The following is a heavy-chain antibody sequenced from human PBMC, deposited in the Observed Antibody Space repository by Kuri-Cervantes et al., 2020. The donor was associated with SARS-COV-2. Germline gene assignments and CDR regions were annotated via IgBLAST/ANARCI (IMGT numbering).Heavy chain of an antibody. V-gene: IGHV4-34*01. CDR1: GGSFSGYY. CDR3: ARDDYDSTGLYHGLDY. J-gene: IGHJ4*01. Sequence: SETLSLTCAVYGGSFSGYYWSWIRQPPGKGLEWIGEINHSGSTNYNPSLKSRVTISVDTSKNQFSLKLSSVTAADTAVYYCARDDYDSTGLYHGLDYWGQGTLVTVSS. D-gene: IGHD3-22*01. CDR2: INHSGST.